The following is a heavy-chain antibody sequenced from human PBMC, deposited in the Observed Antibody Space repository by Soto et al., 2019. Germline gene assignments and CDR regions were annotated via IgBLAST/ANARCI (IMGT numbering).Heavy chain of an antibody. CDR2: VYYTGST. D-gene: IGHD6-19*01. V-gene: IGHV4-59*01. CDR1: GGSISGSD. CDR3: ARSVAVPGAHIDY. J-gene: IGHJ4*02. Sequence: TSETQCLTYSVSGGSISGSDGSWIRQSPGKGLEWLGYVYYTGSTNYSPSLRSRVSISVDTSKNEFSLRLSSVTAADTAMYFCARSVAVPGAHIDYWGQGTQVTVPQ.